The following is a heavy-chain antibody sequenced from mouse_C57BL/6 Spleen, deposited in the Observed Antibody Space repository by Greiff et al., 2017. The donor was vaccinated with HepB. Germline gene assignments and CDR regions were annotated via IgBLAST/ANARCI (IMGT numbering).Heavy chain of an antibody. CDR2: INPSTGGT. D-gene: IGHD2-3*01. Sequence: VQLKQSGPELVKPGASVKISCKASGYSFTGYYMNWVKQSPEKSLEWIGEINPSTGGTTYNQKFKAKATLTVDKSSSTAYMQLKSLTSEDSAVYYCARSDDGYYYFDYWGQGTTLTVSS. V-gene: IGHV1-42*01. CDR1: GYSFTGYY. J-gene: IGHJ2*01. CDR3: ARSDDGYYYFDY.